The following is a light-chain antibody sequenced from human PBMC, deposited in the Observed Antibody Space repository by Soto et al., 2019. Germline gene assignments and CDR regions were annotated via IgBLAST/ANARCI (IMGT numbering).Light chain of an antibody. V-gene: IGKV3-11*01. J-gene: IGKJ4*01. CDR2: DAS. CDR1: QRVSTS. CDR3: QQRSNWPLT. Sequence: EIVLTQSPPTLSFSPGERPTLPCRASQRVSTSLAWYQKKPGQAPRLLIYDASNRATGIPARFSGSGSGTDFTLTISSLEPEDFAVYYCQQRSNWPLTFGGGTKVEIK.